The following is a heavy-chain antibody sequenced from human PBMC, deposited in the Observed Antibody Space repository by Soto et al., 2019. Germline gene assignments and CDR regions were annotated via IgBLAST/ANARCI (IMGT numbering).Heavy chain of an antibody. CDR2: FSATSENT. V-gene: IGHV3-23*01. J-gene: IGHJ4*02. CDR3: AKARDQQWVRLPFDY. CDR1: GFFFSSYT. D-gene: IGHD6-19*01. Sequence: EVQLLESGGGLVQPGGSLRLSCVGSGFFFSSYTMTWVRQAPGKGLEWVSSFSATSENTYYADSVRGRFTISRDNSKNTLFLQMNSLTAEDTAMNYCAKARDQQWVRLPFDYWGQGILVIVSS.